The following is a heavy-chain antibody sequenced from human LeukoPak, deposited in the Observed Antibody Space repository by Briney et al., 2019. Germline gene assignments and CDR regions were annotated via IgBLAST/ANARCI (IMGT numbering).Heavy chain of an antibody. CDR3: ARVIAVAQAFDI. Sequence: WASVTVSCKASGGTFSSYAMSGVGQAPGQGVEGMGGIIPIFGTANYAQKFHGRVTITADNSTSTAYMELSSLRSEDTAVYYCARVIAVAQAFDIWGQGTMVTVSS. D-gene: IGHD6-19*01. J-gene: IGHJ3*02. CDR2: IIPIFGTA. V-gene: IGHV1-69*06. CDR1: GGTFSSYA.